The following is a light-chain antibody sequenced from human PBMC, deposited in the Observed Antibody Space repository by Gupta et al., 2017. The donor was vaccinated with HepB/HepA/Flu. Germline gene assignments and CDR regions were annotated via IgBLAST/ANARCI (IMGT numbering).Light chain of an antibody. CDR1: QTVSSN. V-gene: IGKV3-15*01. CDR3: QQYNSWPPRLT. Sequence: EVVLTQSPATLSASPGERASLSCRASQTVSSNLAWYQQKSGQAPRLLIHGASTRATDIPARFSGSGVGTDFTLTISSLQSEDFAVYYCQQYNSWPPRLTFGGGTKVEIK. J-gene: IGKJ4*01. CDR2: GAS.